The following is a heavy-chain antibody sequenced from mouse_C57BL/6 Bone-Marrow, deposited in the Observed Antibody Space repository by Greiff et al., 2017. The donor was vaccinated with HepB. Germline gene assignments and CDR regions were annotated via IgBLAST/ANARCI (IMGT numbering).Heavy chain of an antibody. CDR1: GYTFTSYW. V-gene: IGHV1-64*01. Sequence: VQLQQPGAELVKPGASVKLSCKASGYTFTSYWMHWVKQRPGQGLEWIGMIHPNSGSTNYNEKFKSKATLTVDKSSSTAYTQLSSLTSEDSAVYYCARGTTGDAMDYWGQGTSVTVSS. D-gene: IGHD1-1*01. CDR2: IHPNSGST. J-gene: IGHJ4*01. CDR3: ARGTTGDAMDY.